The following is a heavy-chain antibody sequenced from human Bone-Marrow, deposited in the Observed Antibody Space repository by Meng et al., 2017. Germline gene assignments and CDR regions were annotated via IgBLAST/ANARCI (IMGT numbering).Heavy chain of an antibody. V-gene: IGHV3-7*01. CDR2: IKQDGSEK. D-gene: IGHD6-19*01. Sequence: GESLKISCAASGFTFSSYWMSWVRQAPGKGLEWVANIKQDGSEKYYVDSVKGRFTISRDNAKNSLYLQMNSLRAEDTAVYYCARDRAVAVTTEASDYWGQGTRVT. CDR3: ARDRAVAVTTEASDY. CDR1: GFTFSSYW. J-gene: IGHJ4*02.